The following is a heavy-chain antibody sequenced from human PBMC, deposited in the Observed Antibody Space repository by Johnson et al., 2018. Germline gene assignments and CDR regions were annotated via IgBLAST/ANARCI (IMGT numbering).Heavy chain of an antibody. CDR1: GFSFTTYW. Sequence: VQLVESGAEVKQPGDSLRISCQGSGFSFTTYWIGWVRQMPGKGLECMGIIYPGDSDTKYSPFFQGQVTISVDKSINTTYLQWSSLKASDTAMYYCARRIFSSWPDGFEIWGQGTIVTVAS. V-gene: IGHV5-51*01. J-gene: IGHJ3*02. CDR2: IYPGDSDT. CDR3: ARRIFSSWPDGFEI. D-gene: IGHD3-3*01.